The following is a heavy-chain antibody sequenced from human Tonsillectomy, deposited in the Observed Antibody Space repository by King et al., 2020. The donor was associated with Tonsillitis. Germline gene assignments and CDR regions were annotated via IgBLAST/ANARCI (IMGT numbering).Heavy chain of an antibody. CDR1: GGSISSGGYY. CDR3: ASTAPPYYYYYMDV. Sequence: VQLQESGPGLVKPSQTLSLTCTVSGGSISSGGYYWSWIRQHPGQGLEWIGYISYSGSAFYNPSLKSRVTISLHTSKNQFSLKLSSVTAADAAVYYCASTAPPYYYYYMDVWGMGPRSPSP. CDR2: ISYSGSA. J-gene: IGHJ6*03. V-gene: IGHV4-31*03. D-gene: IGHD4-17*01.